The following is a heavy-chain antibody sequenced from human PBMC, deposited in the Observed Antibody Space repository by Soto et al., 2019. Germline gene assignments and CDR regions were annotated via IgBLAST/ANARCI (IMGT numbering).Heavy chain of an antibody. CDR1: GGSISSGGYY. Sequence: SETLSLTCTVSGGSISSGGYYWSWIRQHPGKGLEWIGYIYYSGSTYYNPSLKSRVTISVDTSKNQFSLKLSSVTAADTAVYYCASYRAPNSGYDAFAWYFDLWGRGTLVTVSS. V-gene: IGHV4-31*03. D-gene: IGHD5-12*01. CDR3: ASYRAPNSGYDAFAWYFDL. J-gene: IGHJ2*01. CDR2: IYYSGST.